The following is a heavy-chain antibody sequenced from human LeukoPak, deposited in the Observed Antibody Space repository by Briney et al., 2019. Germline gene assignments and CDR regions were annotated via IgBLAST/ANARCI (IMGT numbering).Heavy chain of an antibody. Sequence: GGSLRLSCAASGFYVGRYWMSWVRQAPGKGLEWVSAISGSGGSTYYADSVKGRFTISRDNSKNTLYLQMNSLRAEDTAVYYCAKVPPGAVRFDYWGQGTLVTVSS. CDR2: ISGSGGST. D-gene: IGHD6-19*01. CDR1: GFYVGRYW. J-gene: IGHJ4*02. V-gene: IGHV3-23*01. CDR3: AKVPPGAVRFDY.